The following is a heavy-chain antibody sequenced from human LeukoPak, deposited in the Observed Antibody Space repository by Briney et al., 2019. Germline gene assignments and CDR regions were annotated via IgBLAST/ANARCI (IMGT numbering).Heavy chain of an antibody. J-gene: IGHJ4*02. CDR3: AKIPLGGYSYGFDY. V-gene: IGHV3-30*18. Sequence: PGGSLRLSCAASGFTFSSYAMSWVRQAPGRGLEWVAVISYDGSNKYYADSVKGRFTISRDNSKNTLYLQMNSLRAEDTAVYYCAKIPLGGYSYGFDYWGQGTLVTVSS. CDR1: GFTFSSYA. CDR2: ISYDGSNK. D-gene: IGHD5-18*01.